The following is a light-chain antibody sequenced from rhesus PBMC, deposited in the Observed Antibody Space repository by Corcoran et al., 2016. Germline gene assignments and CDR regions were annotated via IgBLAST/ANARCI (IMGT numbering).Light chain of an antibody. Sequence: DIQMTQSPSSLSASVGDRVTITCRASQDITNDLAWYQQKPGETPKLLIFEASSLQSGIPSRFSGIGAGTDFTLTISSLQSEDFATYYCQHYYSIPFTFGPGTKLDIK. CDR2: EAS. CDR1: QDITND. CDR3: QHYYSIPFT. J-gene: IGKJ3*01. V-gene: IGKV1-25*01.